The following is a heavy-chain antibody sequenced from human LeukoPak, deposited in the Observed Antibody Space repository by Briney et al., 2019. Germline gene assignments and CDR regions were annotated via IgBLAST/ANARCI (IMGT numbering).Heavy chain of an antibody. J-gene: IGHJ3*02. D-gene: IGHD3-22*01. CDR1: DYTFTTYG. CDR2: ISAYNGNT. CDR3: ARDPSYYDSSTLDAFDI. V-gene: IGHV1-18*01. Sequence: ASVKVSCKASDYTFTTYGISWVRQAPGQGLEWMGWISAYNGNTNYAQKLQGRVTMTTDTSTSTAYMELRSLRSDDTAVYYCARDPSYYDSSTLDAFDIWGQGTMVTVSS.